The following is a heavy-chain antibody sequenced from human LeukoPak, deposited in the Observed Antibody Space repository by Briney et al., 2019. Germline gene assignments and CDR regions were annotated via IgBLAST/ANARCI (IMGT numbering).Heavy chain of an antibody. J-gene: IGHJ6*02. CDR2: IYYSGST. V-gene: IGHV4-39*02. CDR3: ARDGVGATLYGMDV. CDR1: GGSISSSSYY. D-gene: IGHD1-26*01. Sequence: SETLSLTCTVSGGSISSSSYYWGWIRQPPGKGLEWIGNIYYSGSTYYNPSLKSRVTKFVDTSKNQFSLKLSSVTAADTAVYYCARDGVGATLYGMDVWGQGTTVTVSS.